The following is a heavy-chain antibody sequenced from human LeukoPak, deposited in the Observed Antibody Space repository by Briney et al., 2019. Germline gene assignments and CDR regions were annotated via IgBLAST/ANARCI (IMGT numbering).Heavy chain of an antibody. CDR1: GFTFDDYG. V-gene: IGHV3-23*01. CDR3: AKDRAMVRGEPDY. CDR2: ISGSGGST. D-gene: IGHD3-10*01. Sequence: GGSLRLSCAASGFTFDDYGMSWVRQAPGKGLEWVSAISGSGGSTYYADSVKGRFTISRDNSKNTLYLQMNSLRPEDTAFYYCAKDRAMVRGEPDYWGQGILVTVSS. J-gene: IGHJ4*02.